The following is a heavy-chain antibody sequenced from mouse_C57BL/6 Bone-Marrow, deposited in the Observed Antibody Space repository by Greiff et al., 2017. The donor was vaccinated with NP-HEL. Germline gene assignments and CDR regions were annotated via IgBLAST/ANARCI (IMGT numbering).Heavy chain of an antibody. CDR2: ISSGS. CDR1: GFTFSSYG. D-gene: IGHD1-1*01. Sequence: EVQLVESGGDLVKPGGSLKLSCAASGFTFSSYGMSWVRQTPDKRLEWVATISSGSYTISRDNAKNTLYLQMSSLKSEDTAMYYCAKPPYYYGSSPYWYFDVWGTGTTVTVSS. J-gene: IGHJ1*03. V-gene: IGHV5-6*01. CDR3: AKPPYYYGSSPYWYFDV.